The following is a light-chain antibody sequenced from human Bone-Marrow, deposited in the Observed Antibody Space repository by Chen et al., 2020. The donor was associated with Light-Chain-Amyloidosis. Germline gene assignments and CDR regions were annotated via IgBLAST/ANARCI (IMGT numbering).Light chain of an antibody. V-gene: IGLV2-14*01. J-gene: IGLJ1*01. Sequence: QSALTQPASVSGSPGQSITISCTGTSSDVGGDNHVSWYQQHPDKAPKLMIYEVTNRPSWVPDRFSGSKSDNTASLTISWLQTEAEADDFCRSYTITNTLVVGSGTMFTVL. CDR3: RSYTITNTLV. CDR2: EVT. CDR1: SSDVGGDNH.